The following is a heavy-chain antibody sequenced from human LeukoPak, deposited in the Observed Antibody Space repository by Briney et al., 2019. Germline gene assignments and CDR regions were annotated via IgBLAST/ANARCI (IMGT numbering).Heavy chain of an antibody. CDR1: GFTFSSYS. CDR2: ISSSSSYI. CDR3: ARDLGDYDFWNGPTGSMDV. V-gene: IGHV3-21*01. D-gene: IGHD3-3*01. J-gene: IGHJ6*02. Sequence: PGGSLRLSCAASGFTFSSYSMNWVRQAPGKGLEWVSSISSSSSYIYYADSVKGRFTISRDNAKNSLYLQMNSLRAEDTAVYYCARDLGDYDFWNGPTGSMDVWGQGTTVTVSS.